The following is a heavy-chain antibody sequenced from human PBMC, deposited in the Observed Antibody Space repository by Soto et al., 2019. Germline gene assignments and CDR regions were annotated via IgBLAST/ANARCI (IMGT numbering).Heavy chain of an antibody. CDR3: AREKLYSTSSIDF. CDR2: ISKNIIYT. Sequence: EVQLEESGGGLVKPGGSLRLSCAAYGFSFSSHSMHWVRQAPGKGLEWVSFISKNIIYTSHADSVKGRFTISRDNAKNTLYLQMHSLRIEDTAVYYCAREKLYSTSSIDFWGQGTLVTVSS. CDR1: GFSFSSHS. D-gene: IGHD6-6*01. V-gene: IGHV3-21*06. J-gene: IGHJ4*02.